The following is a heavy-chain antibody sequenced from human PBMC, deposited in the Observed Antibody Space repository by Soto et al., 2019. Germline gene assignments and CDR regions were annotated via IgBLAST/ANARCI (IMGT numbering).Heavy chain of an antibody. J-gene: IGHJ6*02. Sequence: QVQLVQSGAEVKKPGASVKVSCKPSGYTFTGYPIHWVRQAPGQGLEWMGWINAGNGNTKYSQKFQGRVTITRDTSASTAYMKLSSLTSEDTAVYYCARDWARAEDVWGQGTTVTVSS. CDR1: GYTFTGYP. CDR3: ARDWARAEDV. V-gene: IGHV1-3*01. CDR2: INAGNGNT. D-gene: IGHD7-27*01.